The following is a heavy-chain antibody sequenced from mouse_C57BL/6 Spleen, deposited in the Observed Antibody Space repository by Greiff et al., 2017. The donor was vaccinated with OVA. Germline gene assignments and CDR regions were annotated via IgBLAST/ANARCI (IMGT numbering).Heavy chain of an antibody. Sequence: QVQLQQSGAELVKPGASVKISCKASGYAFSSYWMNWVQQRPGKGLEWIGQIYPGDGDPNYTGKFKGKATLTTDKSTSPAYMQLSSLTSEDSAVYFWARSNYYGSSYVWFAYWGQGTLVTVSA. V-gene: IGHV1-80*01. CDR2: IYPGDGDP. CDR1: GYAFSSYW. J-gene: IGHJ3*01. D-gene: IGHD1-1*01. CDR3: ARSNYYGSSYVWFAY.